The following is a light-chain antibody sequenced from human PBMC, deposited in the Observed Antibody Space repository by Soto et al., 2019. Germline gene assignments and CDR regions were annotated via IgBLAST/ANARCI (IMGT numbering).Light chain of an antibody. CDR3: SSYAGSNIVV. CDR2: EVS. V-gene: IGLV2-8*01. J-gene: IGLJ2*01. CDR1: SSDVGGYNF. Sequence: QSVLTQPPSASGSPGQSVTISCTGTSSDVGGYNFASWYQQHPGKAPKLMIYEVSERPSGVPDRFSGSKSGNTASLTVSGLQAEDEADYYCSSYAGSNIVVFGGGTKVTVL.